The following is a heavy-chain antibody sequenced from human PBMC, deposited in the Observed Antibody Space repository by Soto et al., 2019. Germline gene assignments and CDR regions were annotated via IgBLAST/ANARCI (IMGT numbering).Heavy chain of an antibody. Sequence: QLQLQESGPGLVKPSETLSLTCTVSGGSISSSSYYWGWIRQPPGKGLEWIGSIYYSGSTYYNPSLKSRVTISVDTSKNQFSLKLSSVTAADTAVYYCARQRRELELRNWFDPWGQGTLVTVSS. CDR2: IYYSGST. CDR3: ARQRRELELRNWFDP. J-gene: IGHJ5*02. V-gene: IGHV4-39*01. D-gene: IGHD1-7*01. CDR1: GGSISSSSYY.